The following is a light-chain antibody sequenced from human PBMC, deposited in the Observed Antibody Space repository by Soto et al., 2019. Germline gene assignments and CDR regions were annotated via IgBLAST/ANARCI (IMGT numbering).Light chain of an antibody. CDR2: SNN. CDR1: SSNIGSNY. CDR3: AAWDDSLSGV. V-gene: IGLV1-47*02. Sequence: QPVLTQPPSASGTPGQRVTISCSGSSSNIGSNYVYWYQQLPGTAPKLLIYSNNQRPSGVPDRFSGSKSGTSASLAISGLRSEYEADYYCAAWDDSLSGVFGGGTKLTVL. J-gene: IGLJ3*02.